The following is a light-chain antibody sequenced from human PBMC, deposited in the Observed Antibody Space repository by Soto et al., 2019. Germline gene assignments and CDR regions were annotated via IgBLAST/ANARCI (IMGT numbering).Light chain of an antibody. Sequence: EIVLTQYPDTLSLSPGERATLSCRASQSVSSYLAWYQQKPGQAPRLLIYDASNRATGIPARFSGSGSGTDFTLTISSLEPEDFAVYYCQQRSNWPPKFGQGTKVDI. J-gene: IGKJ1*01. CDR2: DAS. CDR1: QSVSSY. CDR3: QQRSNWPPK. V-gene: IGKV3-11*01.